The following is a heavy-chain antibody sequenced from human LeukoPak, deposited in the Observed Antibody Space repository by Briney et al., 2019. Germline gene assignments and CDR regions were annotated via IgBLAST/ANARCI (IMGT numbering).Heavy chain of an antibody. Sequence: SETLSLTCAVSGGSISSGGSSWSWIRQPPGKGLEWIGYIYHSGSTYYNPSLKSRVTISVDRSKNQFSLKLSSVTAADTAVYYCARGTVTTFLGYYFDYWGQGTLVTVSS. CDR1: GGSISSGGSS. CDR3: ARGTVTTFLGYYFDY. J-gene: IGHJ4*02. CDR2: IYHSGST. V-gene: IGHV4-30-2*01. D-gene: IGHD4-4*01.